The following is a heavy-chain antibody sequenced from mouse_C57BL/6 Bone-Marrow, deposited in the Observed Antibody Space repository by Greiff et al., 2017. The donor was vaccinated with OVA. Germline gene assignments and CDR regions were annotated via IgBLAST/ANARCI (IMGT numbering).Heavy chain of an antibody. CDR1: EYEFPSHD. CDR2: INSDGGST. D-gene: IGHD1-1*01. Sequence: EVKLEESGGGLVQPGESLKLSCESNEYEFPSHDMSWVRKTPEKRLELVAAINSDGGSTYYPDTMERRFIISRDNTKKTLYLQMSSLRSEDTALYDCARHYYGSSPYWYFDVWGTGTTVTVSS. V-gene: IGHV5-2*03. J-gene: IGHJ1*03. CDR3: ARHYYGSSPYWYFDV.